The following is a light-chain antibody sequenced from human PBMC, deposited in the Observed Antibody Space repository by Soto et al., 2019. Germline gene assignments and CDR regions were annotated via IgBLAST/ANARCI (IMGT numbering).Light chain of an antibody. CDR3: QQYHSYWT. J-gene: IGKJ1*01. V-gene: IGKV1-5*03. CDR1: QSISSW. CDR2: KAS. Sequence: DIQMTQSPSTLSASVGDRVTITCRASQSISSWLAWYQQKPGKAPKLLIYKASNLESGVPSRFSGSGSGTEFTLTISSLQPDDFATYYCQQYHSYWTFGQGTKVGIK.